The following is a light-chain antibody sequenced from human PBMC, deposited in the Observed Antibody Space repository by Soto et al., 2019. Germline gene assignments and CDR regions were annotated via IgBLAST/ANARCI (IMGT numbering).Light chain of an antibody. Sequence: DIQMTQSPSSLSASVGDRVTITCRASQSISNYLIWYQQKPGKAPNLLIYAASNLQSGVPSRFSGSGSGTDFTLTIAGLQPEDLATYYCQQSYPTPVTFGPGTNVEIK. J-gene: IGKJ1*01. CDR1: QSISNY. V-gene: IGKV1-39*01. CDR2: AAS. CDR3: QQSYPTPVT.